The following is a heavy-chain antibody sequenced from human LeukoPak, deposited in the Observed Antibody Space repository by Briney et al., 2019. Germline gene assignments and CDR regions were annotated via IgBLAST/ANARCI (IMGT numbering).Heavy chain of an antibody. CDR1: VYSLNNVYQ. V-gene: IGHV4-38-2*02. CDR3: ARDPRWLTPECTSTSCYENYFDP. D-gene: IGHD2-2*01. CDR2: IYHKVGP. Sequence: PSGALSLTCADSVYSLNNVYQWTWFRQSPGRGLDGFGSIYHKVGPHYNPSLRRRVAISLDTSNNKFSLRMSSVTVADTAVYYCARDPRWLTPECTSTSCYENYFDPWGRGTLVTVSS. J-gene: IGHJ5*02.